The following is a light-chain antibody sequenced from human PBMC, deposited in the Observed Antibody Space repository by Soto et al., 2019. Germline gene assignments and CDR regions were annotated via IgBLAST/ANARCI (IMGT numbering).Light chain of an antibody. CDR1: RNDIGAYEF. J-gene: IGLJ1*01. Sequence: QSVLTQPPSASGSPGQSVTISCTGTRNDIGAYEFVSWYQHHPGKAPKLIIYEVGQRPSGVPDRFSGSKSGNTASLTVSGLQAADEADYYCKSYAGSNTYVFGTGTKVTVL. V-gene: IGLV2-8*01. CDR3: KSYAGSNTYV. CDR2: EVG.